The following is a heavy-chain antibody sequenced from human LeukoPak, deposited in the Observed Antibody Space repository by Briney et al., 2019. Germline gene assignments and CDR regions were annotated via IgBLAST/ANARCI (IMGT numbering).Heavy chain of an antibody. J-gene: IGHJ4*02. CDR1: GFTVNNNH. Sequence: GGSLRLSCAASGFTVNNNHVSWVRHPPGKGLEWGSVIYSCGSAYYAHSVKGRFTISRDHSNNTLYLPMNSLRVGDTAVYYCARELDGYNLGRNAFDYWGQGTLVTVSS. D-gene: IGHD5-24*01. V-gene: IGHV3-66*03. CDR3: ARELDGYNLGRNAFDY. CDR2: IYSCGSA.